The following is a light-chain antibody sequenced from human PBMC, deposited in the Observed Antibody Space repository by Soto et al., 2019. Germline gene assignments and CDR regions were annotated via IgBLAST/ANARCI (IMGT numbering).Light chain of an antibody. J-gene: IGLJ2*01. CDR3: SSYSSSSTLMI. V-gene: IGLV2-14*03. Sequence: QSALAQAASVSGSPGQSITISCTGTTSDIGAYNYVSWYQHHPGKAPKVMIYDVSNRPSGVLIRFSGSKSGTTASLTISGLRAEDEADYYCSSYSSSSTLMIFGGGTKLTVL. CDR1: TSDIGAYNY. CDR2: DVS.